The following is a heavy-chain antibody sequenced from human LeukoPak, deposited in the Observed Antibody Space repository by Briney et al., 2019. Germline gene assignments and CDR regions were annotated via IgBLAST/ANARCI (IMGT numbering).Heavy chain of an antibody. Sequence: GGTLRLSCAASGFTVSSNYMSWVRQAPGKGVEWTSVIYSGGSTYYADSVKGRFTISRDNSKNTLYLQMNSVRAEGTAVYYCARVRAWGQGTMVTVSS. CDR2: IYSGGST. J-gene: IGHJ3*01. CDR3: ARVRA. V-gene: IGHV3-66*01. CDR1: GFTVSSNY.